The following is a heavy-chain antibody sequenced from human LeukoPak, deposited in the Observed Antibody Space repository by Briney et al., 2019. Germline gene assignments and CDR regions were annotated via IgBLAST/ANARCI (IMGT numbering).Heavy chain of an antibody. CDR1: GGSFSTYY. CDR2: ISYIGST. D-gene: IGHD3-22*01. CDR3: ARDLGSDSSGYLNDAFDI. V-gene: IGHV4-59*01. Sequence: PSETLSLSCAVSGGSFSTYYWSWIRQPPGKGLEWIGYISYIGSTNYNPSLKSRVTISVDTTKNQLSLKLSSATAADSAVYYCARDLGSDSSGYLNDAFDIWGQGTMVTVSS. J-gene: IGHJ3*02.